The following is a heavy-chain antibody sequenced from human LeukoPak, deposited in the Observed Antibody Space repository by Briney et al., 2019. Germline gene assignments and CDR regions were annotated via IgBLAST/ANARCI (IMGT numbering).Heavy chain of an antibody. J-gene: IGHJ6*04. Sequence: GGSLRLSCAASGFTFSNYSMNWVRQAPGKGLEWVSSISSRSTYIYHADSVKGRFTISRDSAKNSLFLQMNSLRAEDTAVYFCAKSTRAVMAMMDVWGKGTTVTVSS. D-gene: IGHD3-16*01. CDR2: ISSRSTYI. CDR3: AKSTRAVMAMMDV. CDR1: GFTFSNYS. V-gene: IGHV3-21*01.